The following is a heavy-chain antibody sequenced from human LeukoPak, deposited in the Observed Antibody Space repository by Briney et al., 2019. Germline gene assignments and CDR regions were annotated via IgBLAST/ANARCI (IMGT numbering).Heavy chain of an antibody. CDR1: GFTFGDYA. J-gene: IGHJ3*02. Sequence: PGGSLRLSCTASGFTFGDYAMSWFRQAPGKGLEWVGFIRSKAYGGTTEYAASVKGRFTISRDDSNSIAYLQMNSLKTEDTAVYYCTRTAPEAMIVVVIEAFDIWGQGTMVTVSS. CDR2: IRSKAYGGTT. CDR3: TRTAPEAMIVVVIEAFDI. D-gene: IGHD3-22*01. V-gene: IGHV3-49*03.